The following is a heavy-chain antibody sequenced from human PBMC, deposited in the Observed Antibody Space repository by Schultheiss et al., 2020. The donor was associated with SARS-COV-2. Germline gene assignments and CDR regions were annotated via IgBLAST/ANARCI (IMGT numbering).Heavy chain of an antibody. D-gene: IGHD3-16*01. V-gene: IGHV3-30*01. CDR2: ISYDGSNK. J-gene: IGHJ6*02. Sequence: GGSLRLSCAASGFTFSSYAMHWVRQAPGKGLEWVAVISYDGSNKYYADSVKGRFTISRDNSKNTLYLQMNSLRAEDTAVYYCARDLDRTSGALDVWGQGTTVTVSS. CDR3: ARDLDRTSGALDV. CDR1: GFTFSSYA.